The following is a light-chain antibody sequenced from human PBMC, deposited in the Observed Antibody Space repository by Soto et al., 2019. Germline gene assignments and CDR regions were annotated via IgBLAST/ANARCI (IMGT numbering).Light chain of an antibody. CDR2: GAS. CDR3: QQYGRSPRT. V-gene: IGKV3-20*01. J-gene: IGKJ1*01. Sequence: ENVLTLNTSTPSFSPGERATLSCRASQSVNSNSLAWYQQKPGQAPRLLIYGASSRATGIPDRFSGSGSGTDFILTISRLEPDDFAVYYCQQYGRSPRTFGQGTNVDIK. CDR1: QSVNSNS.